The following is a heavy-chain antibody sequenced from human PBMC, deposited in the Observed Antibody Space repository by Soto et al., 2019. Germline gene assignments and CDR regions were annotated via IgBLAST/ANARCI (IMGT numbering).Heavy chain of an antibody. CDR3: AKETTQDVLRYFDWSGGMDV. Sequence: PGGSLRLSCAASGFTFSSYAMSWVRQAPGKGLEWVSAISGSGGSTYYADSVKGRFTISRDNSKNALYLQMNSLRAEDTAVYYCAKETTQDVLRYFDWSGGMDVWGQGTTVTGSS. CDR1: GFTFSSYA. J-gene: IGHJ6*02. D-gene: IGHD3-9*01. V-gene: IGHV3-23*01. CDR2: ISGSGGST.